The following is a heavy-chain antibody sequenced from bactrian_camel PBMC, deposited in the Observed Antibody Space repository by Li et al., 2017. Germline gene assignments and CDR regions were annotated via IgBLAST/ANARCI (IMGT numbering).Heavy chain of an antibody. CDR3: AVDRPIRLVAPIVTFRKIQNCGDTDDLY. J-gene: IGHJ4*01. D-gene: IGHD7*01. CDR1: GFKFGNNW. V-gene: IGHV3S6*01. CDR2: IYYDGSNT. Sequence: HVQLVESGGGLVQPGGSLRLSCAISGFKFGNNWIHWVRQAPGKGLEWVSSIYYDGSNTYYADSVKGRFTISRDNAENTVRLRMSDLSPRDTAVYFCAVDRPIRLVAPIVTFRKIQNCGDTDDLYWGQGTQVTVS.